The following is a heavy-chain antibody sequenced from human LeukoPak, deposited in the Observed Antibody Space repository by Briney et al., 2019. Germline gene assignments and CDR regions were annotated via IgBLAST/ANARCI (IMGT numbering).Heavy chain of an antibody. CDR2: ISGSGGST. CDR1: GFTFSSYA. D-gene: IGHD4-23*01. J-gene: IGHJ4*02. Sequence: GGSLRLSFEASGFTFSSYAMSWVRQAPGKGLEWGPPISGSGGSTYYADSVKGRFTISRDNSKNTLYLQMNSLTAEDTAVYYCANWDYGGNGDYWGQGTLVTVSS. V-gene: IGHV3-23*01. CDR3: ANWDYGGNGDY.